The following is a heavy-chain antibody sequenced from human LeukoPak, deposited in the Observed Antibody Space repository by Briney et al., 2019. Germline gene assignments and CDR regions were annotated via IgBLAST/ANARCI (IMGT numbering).Heavy chain of an antibody. D-gene: IGHD3-3*01. J-gene: IGHJ4*02. V-gene: IGHV1-69*13. Sequence: SVKVSCKASGGTFSSYAISWVRQAPGQGLEWMGGIIPIFGTANYAQKFQGRVTITADESTSTAYMELSRLRSEDTAVYYCRFGVVNYYFDYWGQGTLVTVSS. CDR1: GGTFSSYA. CDR2: IIPIFGTA. CDR3: RFGVVNYYFDY.